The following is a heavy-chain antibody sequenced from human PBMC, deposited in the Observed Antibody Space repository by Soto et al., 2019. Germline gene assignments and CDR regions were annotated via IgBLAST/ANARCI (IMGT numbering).Heavy chain of an antibody. CDR1: GFTFSSYA. J-gene: IGHJ6*02. D-gene: IGHD5-12*01. CDR2: ISYDGSNK. V-gene: IGHV3-30-3*01. Sequence: GGSLRLSCAAPGFTFSSYAMPWVPPAPGQGLDWVAVISYDGSNKYYADSVKGRFTISRDNSKNTLYLQMNSLRAEDTAVYYCARDYYRFNSGYGFSMDVWGQGTTVTVSS. CDR3: ARDYYRFNSGYGFSMDV.